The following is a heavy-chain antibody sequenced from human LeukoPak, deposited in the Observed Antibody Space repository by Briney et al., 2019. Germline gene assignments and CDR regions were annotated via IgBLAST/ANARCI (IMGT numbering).Heavy chain of an antibody. CDR3: AKSTVVAATRCFVDY. Sequence: PGGSLRLSCAASGFTFSSYAMSWVRQAPGKGLEWVSAISGSGGSTYYADSVKGRFTISRDNSKSTLYLQMNSLRAEDTALYYCAKSTVVAATRCFVDYWGQGTLVTVSS. D-gene: IGHD2-15*01. CDR1: GFTFSSYA. V-gene: IGHV3-23*01. CDR2: ISGSGGST. J-gene: IGHJ4*02.